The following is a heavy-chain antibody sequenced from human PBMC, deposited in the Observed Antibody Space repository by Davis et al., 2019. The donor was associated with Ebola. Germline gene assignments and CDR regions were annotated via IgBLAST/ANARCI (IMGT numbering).Heavy chain of an antibody. CDR2: ISYDGSNK. CDR1: GFTFSSYA. D-gene: IGHD5-18*01. V-gene: IGHV3-30-3*02. J-gene: IGHJ6*02. Sequence: GESLKISCAASGFTFSSYAMHWVRQAPGKGLEWVAVISYDGSNKYYADSVKGRFTISRDNSKNTLYLQMNSLRAEDTAVYYCANEGYSYGDYYYYYGMDVWGQGTTVTVSS. CDR3: ANEGYSYGDYYYYYGMDV.